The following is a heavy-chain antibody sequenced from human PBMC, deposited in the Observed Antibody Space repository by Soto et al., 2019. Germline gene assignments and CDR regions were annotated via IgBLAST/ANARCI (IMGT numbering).Heavy chain of an antibody. V-gene: IGHV4-34*01. CDR2: INHSGST. CDR3: ARGALGAAAGRAFDY. D-gene: IGHD6-13*01. CDR1: GGSFSGYY. Sequence: SETLSLTCAVYGGSFSGYYWSWIRQPPGKGLEWIGEINHSGSTNYNPSLKSRVTISVDTSKNQFSLKLSSVTAADTAVYYCARGALGAAAGRAFDYWGQGTLVTVSS. J-gene: IGHJ4*02.